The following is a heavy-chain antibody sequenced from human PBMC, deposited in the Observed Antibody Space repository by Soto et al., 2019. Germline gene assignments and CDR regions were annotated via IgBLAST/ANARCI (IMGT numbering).Heavy chain of an antibody. CDR2: ISAYNGNT. CDR1: GYTFTSYG. V-gene: IGHV1-18*01. J-gene: IGHJ5*02. D-gene: IGHD3-3*01. CDR3: ARAHDDFWTGYVRPRLAP. Sequence: ASVKVSCKASGYTFTSYGISWVRQAPGQGLEWMGWISAYNGNTNYPQKLQGRVTMTTDTSTSTAYMELRSQRSNDTAVYYCARAHDDFWTGYVRPRLAPRGQRSPVTVAA.